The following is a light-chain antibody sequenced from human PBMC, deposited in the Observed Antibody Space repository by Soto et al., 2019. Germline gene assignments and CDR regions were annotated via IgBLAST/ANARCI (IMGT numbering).Light chain of an antibody. V-gene: IGLV2-14*01. CDR3: GSYASATLI. CDR1: SSDIGAYDY. Sequence: QSVLTQPASVSGSPGQSITISCTGTSSDIGAYDYVSWFQQYPGKAPTLLIYVVTFRPSGVSSRFSGSKSGNTASLTISGLQTEDEADYYCGSYASATLIFGGGTKVTVL. CDR2: VVT. J-gene: IGLJ2*01.